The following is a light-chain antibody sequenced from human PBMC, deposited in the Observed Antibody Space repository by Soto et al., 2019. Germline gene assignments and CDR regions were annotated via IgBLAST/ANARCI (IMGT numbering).Light chain of an antibody. V-gene: IGLV2-14*01. Sequence: SVLTQPASVSGSPGQSITISCTGTSSDVGVYDYVSWYQQPPGKASQLMFYSVRTRPSAVSNRFSASKSGNTASLFISGLQAEDEADEYCSAYTSDSSDVFGPGTKVPV. CDR3: SAYTSDSSDV. CDR2: SVR. CDR1: SSDVGVYDY. J-gene: IGLJ1*01.